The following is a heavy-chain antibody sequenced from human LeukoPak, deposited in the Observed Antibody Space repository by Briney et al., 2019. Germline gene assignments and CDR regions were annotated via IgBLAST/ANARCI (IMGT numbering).Heavy chain of an antibody. CDR2: ICYSGST. CDR1: GGSISSYY. J-gene: IGHJ4*02. V-gene: IGHV4-59*01. CDR3: ARASGWYYPSYYFDY. D-gene: IGHD6-19*01. Sequence: SETLSLTCTVSGGSISSYYWSWIRQPPGKGLEWIGYICYSGSTNYNPSLKSRVTISVDTSKNQFSLKLSSVTAADTAVYYCARASGWYYPSYYFDYWGQGTLVTVSS.